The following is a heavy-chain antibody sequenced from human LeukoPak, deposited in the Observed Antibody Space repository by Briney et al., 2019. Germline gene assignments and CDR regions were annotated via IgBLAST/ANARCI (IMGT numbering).Heavy chain of an antibody. CDR1: GFTFSSYA. V-gene: IGHV3-23*03. Sequence: GGSLRLSCAASGFTFSSYAMSWVRQAPGKGLEWVSVIYSGGSTYYADSVKGRFTISRDNSKNTLYLQMNSLRAEDTAVYYCAKGVSSGWYGDYYYYYGMDVWGQGTTVTVSS. J-gene: IGHJ6*02. D-gene: IGHD6-19*01. CDR2: IYSGGST. CDR3: AKGVSSGWYGDYYYYYGMDV.